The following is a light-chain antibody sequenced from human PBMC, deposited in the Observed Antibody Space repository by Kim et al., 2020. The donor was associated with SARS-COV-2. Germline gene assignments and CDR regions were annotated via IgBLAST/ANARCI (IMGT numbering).Light chain of an antibody. Sequence: KTVTISCTGSSGSIASNYVQWYQQRPGSAPTTVIYEDNQRPSGVPDRFSGSIDSSSNSASLTISGLKTEDEADYYCQSYDSSIDVVFGGGTKLTVL. V-gene: IGLV6-57*02. CDR2: EDN. CDR3: QSYDSSIDVV. CDR1: SGSIASNY. J-gene: IGLJ2*01.